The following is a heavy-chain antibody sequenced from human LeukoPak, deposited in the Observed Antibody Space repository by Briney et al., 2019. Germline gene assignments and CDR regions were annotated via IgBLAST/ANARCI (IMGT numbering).Heavy chain of an antibody. V-gene: IGHV6-1*01. Sequence: SQTLSLTCAISGDSVSSKSASWNWIRQSPSRGLEWLGRTYSRSKWFNDYAVSVKSRITINPDTSKNQFSLHLTSVTPDDTAVYYCARGTGSLDYWGQGTLVTVSS. CDR2: TYSRSKWFN. CDR3: ARGTGSLDY. J-gene: IGHJ4*02. CDR1: GDSVSSKSAS. D-gene: IGHD1-26*01.